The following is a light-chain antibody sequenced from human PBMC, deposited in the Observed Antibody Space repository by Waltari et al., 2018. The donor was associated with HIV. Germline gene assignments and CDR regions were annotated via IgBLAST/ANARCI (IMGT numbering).Light chain of an antibody. CDR1: SGHSSSA. V-gene: IGLV4-69*01. J-gene: IGLJ3*02. Sequence: QLVLTQSPSASASLAASVKLTCTLSSGHSSSAIAWHQQQPEKGPRYSMKVNSDGSHSKGDGIPDRFSGSSSGSERYLIISSLQSEDEADYYCQTWGTGIRVFGGGTKLTVL. CDR2: VNSDGSH. CDR3: QTWGTGIRV.